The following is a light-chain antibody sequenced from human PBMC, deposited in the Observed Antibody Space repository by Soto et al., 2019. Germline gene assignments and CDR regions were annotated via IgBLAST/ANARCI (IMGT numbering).Light chain of an antibody. CDR3: QQYRGYSTWT. Sequence: DIQMTQSPSTLSAFVGDSVTITCRASQSVGRLLAWYQQRPGEAPKVLIWDASTLRRGVPSRFRGSGSGTEFTLTISSLEPEDFATYYCQQYRGYSTWTFGQGTRVELK. V-gene: IGKV1-5*01. J-gene: IGKJ1*01. CDR1: QSVGRL. CDR2: DAS.